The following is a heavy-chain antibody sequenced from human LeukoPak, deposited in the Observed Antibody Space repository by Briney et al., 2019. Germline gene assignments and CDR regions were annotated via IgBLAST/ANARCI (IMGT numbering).Heavy chain of an antibody. CDR2: INHSGST. D-gene: IGHD4-11*01. CDR1: GGSFSGYY. J-gene: IGHJ3*01. V-gene: IGHV4-34*01. Sequence: SETLSLTCAVYGGSFSGYYWSWIRQPPGKGLEWIGEINHSGSTNYNPSLKSRVTISVDTSKNQFSLKLSSVTAADTAVYYCARDPAGSNPIMDVWGQGTMVTVSS. CDR3: ARDPAGSNPIMDV.